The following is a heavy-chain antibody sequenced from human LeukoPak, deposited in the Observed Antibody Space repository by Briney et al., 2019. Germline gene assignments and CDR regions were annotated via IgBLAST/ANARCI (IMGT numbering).Heavy chain of an antibody. Sequence: SETLSLTCTVSGASISNYYWSWIRQPPGKGLECIGYVSYSGRTNHNPSLKSRVTISADTSKNQFSLKLTSVTAADTAVYYCARQPYSSSWAWGQGTLVTVSS. V-gene: IGHV4-59*08. CDR1: GASISNYY. CDR3: ARQPYSSSWA. CDR2: VSYSGRT. J-gene: IGHJ5*02. D-gene: IGHD6-13*01.